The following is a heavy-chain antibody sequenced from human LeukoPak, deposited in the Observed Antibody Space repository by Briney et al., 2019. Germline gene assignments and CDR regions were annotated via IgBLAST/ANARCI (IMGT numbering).Heavy chain of an antibody. D-gene: IGHD3-22*01. CDR1: GYTFTSYG. CDR3: ARAPYYYDSSGYYPPWFDP. J-gene: IGHJ5*02. Sequence: ASVKVSCKASGYTFTSYGISWVRQAPGQGLEWMGWISAYNGNTNYAQKLQGRVTMTTDTSTSTACMELRSLRSDDTAVYYCARAPYYYDSSGYYPPWFDPWGQGTLVTVSS. CDR2: ISAYNGNT. V-gene: IGHV1-18*01.